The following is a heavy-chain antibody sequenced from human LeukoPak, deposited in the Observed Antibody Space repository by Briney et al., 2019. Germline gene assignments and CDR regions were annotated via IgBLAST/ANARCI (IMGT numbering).Heavy chain of an antibody. V-gene: IGHV3-53*01. CDR3: ARGPAGYN. D-gene: IGHD1-1*01. CDR1: GFTVTSNH. J-gene: IGHJ4*01. Sequence: GGSLRLSCAASGFTVTSNHMSWVRQAPGKGLEWVSVIYSGGSTDYADSVKGRFTISRDNLKNTLYLQMNSLRAEDTAVYYCARGPAGYNWGQGTLVTFSS. CDR2: IYSGGST.